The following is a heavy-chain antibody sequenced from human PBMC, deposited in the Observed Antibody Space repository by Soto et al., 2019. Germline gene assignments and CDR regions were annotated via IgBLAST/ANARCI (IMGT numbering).Heavy chain of an antibody. CDR1: GGSFSSFA. CDR3: AVSLYGVVLHYYYRMDV. J-gene: IGHJ6*02. CDR2: IIPMFGSA. D-gene: IGHD3-3*01. V-gene: IGHV1-69*01. Sequence: QVQLVQSGAEVRKPGSSVKVSCKASGGSFSSFAFSWVRQAPGQGLEWMGGIIPMFGSANYAQEFLGRVTFTADDSTSTAYMEISGLTFEDTAFYYCAVSLYGVVLHYYYRMDVWGPGTSVTASS.